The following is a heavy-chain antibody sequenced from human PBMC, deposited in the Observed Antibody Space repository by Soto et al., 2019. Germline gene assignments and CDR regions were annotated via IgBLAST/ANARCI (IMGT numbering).Heavy chain of an antibody. V-gene: IGHV3-48*03. CDR2: IQNHGYST. D-gene: IGHD1-20*01. CDR3: ARGYDAGCHFGY. CDR1: GFTFSRDE. J-gene: IGHJ4*02. Sequence: EVQLVVSGGGLVQPGGSLRLSCEASGFTFSRDEMNWVRQAPGKGLEWIAYIQNHGYSTHYADSVKGRFTISRDNAKNTLYLQMSSLTAEDTAIYYCARGYDAGCHFGYWGQGVLVTVSS.